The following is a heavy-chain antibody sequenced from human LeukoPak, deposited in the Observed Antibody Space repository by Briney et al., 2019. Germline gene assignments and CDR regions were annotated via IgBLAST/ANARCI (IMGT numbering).Heavy chain of an antibody. Sequence: ASVKVSCRASGYTLTDYYMYWVRQAPGQGLEWMEWISAYNGNTNYAQKLQGRVTMTTDTSTSTAYMELRSLRSDDTAVYYCARKRDPAYYYYGMDVWGQGTTVTVSS. CDR2: ISAYNGNT. CDR1: GYTLTDYY. J-gene: IGHJ6*02. V-gene: IGHV1-18*04. CDR3: ARKRDPAYYYYGMDV.